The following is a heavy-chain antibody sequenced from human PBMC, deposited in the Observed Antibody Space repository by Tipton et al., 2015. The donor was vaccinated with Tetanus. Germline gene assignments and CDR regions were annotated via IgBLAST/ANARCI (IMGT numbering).Heavy chain of an antibody. Sequence: SGGSINRYYWSWIRQSPGKGLEWIGYINYSGTTNYASSLQSRVIISVDTSKNQFSLNLNSVTATDTAIYYCARGLTSPSMGVWFDPWGQGTLVTVSS. D-gene: IGHD2-2*01. V-gene: IGHV4-59*12. CDR2: INYSGTT. J-gene: IGHJ5*02. CDR1: GGSINRYY. CDR3: ARGLTSPSMGVWFDP.